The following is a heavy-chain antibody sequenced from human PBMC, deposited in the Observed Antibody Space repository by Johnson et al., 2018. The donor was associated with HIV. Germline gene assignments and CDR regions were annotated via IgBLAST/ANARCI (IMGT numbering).Heavy chain of an antibody. CDR2: IYSSGSA. CDR1: GFAVSNNY. J-gene: IGHJ3*02. Sequence: EQLVESGGGLIQPGGSLRLSCAVSGFAVSNNYMSWVRQAPGPGLEWVSVIYSSGSAYNADSMKGRFTISRDNSKNTLYLQMNSLRGEDMAVYYCAKDSMGFNWNQFEAFDMWGQGTMVTVSS. CDR3: AKDSMGFNWNQFEAFDM. D-gene: IGHD1-20*01. V-gene: IGHV3-53*01.